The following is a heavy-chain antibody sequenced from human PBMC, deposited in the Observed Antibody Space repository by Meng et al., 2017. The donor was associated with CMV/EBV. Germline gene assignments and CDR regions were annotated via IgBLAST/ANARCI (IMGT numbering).Heavy chain of an antibody. D-gene: IGHD1-14*01. CDR2: IRYDGSNK. CDR1: GFTFSSYG. Sequence: GESLKISCAASGFTFSSYGMHWVRQAPGKGLEWVAFIRYDGSNKYYADSVKGRFTISRDNSKNTLYLQMNSLRAEDTAVYYCTREGPSGNDYWGQGTLVTVSS. CDR3: TREGPSGNDY. J-gene: IGHJ4*02. V-gene: IGHV3-30*02.